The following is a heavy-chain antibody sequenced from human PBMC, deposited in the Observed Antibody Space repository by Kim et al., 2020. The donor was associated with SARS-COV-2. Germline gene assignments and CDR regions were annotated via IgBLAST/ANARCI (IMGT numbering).Heavy chain of an antibody. D-gene: IGHD3-10*01. Sequence: SVKVSCKASGGTFSSYAISWVRQAPGQGLEWMGGIISIFGTANYAQKFQGRVTITADESTSTAYMELSSLRSEDTAVYYCARGGSPYYYYYGMDVWGQGATGTVSS. CDR3: ARGGSPYYYYYGMDV. CDR1: GGTFSSYA. CDR2: IISIFGTA. V-gene: IGHV1-69*13. J-gene: IGHJ6*02.